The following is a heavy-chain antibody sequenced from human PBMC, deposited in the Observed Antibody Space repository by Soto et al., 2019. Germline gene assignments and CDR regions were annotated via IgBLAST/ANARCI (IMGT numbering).Heavy chain of an antibody. J-gene: IGHJ5*02. CDR1: GGSISSGDYY. CDR2: IYYSGST. D-gene: IGHD3-10*01. V-gene: IGHV4-30-4*01. CDR3: ARAVVRGVIMNNWFDP. Sequence: PSETLSLTCTVSGGSISSGDYYWSWIRQPPGKGLEWIGYIYYSGSTYYNPSLKSRVTISVDTSKNQFSLKLSSVTAADTAVYYCARAVVRGVIMNNWFDPWGQGTLVTVSS.